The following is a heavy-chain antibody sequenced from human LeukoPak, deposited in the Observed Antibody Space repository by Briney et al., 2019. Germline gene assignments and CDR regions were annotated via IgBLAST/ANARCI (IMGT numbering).Heavy chain of an antibody. CDR2: ISSSGSTI. CDR1: GFTFSSYE. CDR3: ASWGQESLWGSYRPAFDH. Sequence: GGSLRLSCAASGFTFSSYEMNWVRRAPGKGPEWVSYISSSGSTIYYADSVKGRFTISRDNAKNSLYLQMNSLRAEDTAVYYCASWGQESLWGSYRPAFDHWGQGTLVTVSS. J-gene: IGHJ4*02. D-gene: IGHD3-16*02. V-gene: IGHV3-48*03.